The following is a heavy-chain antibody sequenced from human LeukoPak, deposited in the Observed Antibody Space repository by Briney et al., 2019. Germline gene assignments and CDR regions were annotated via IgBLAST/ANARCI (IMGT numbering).Heavy chain of an antibody. Sequence: PSETLSLTCAVSGGSISSGGYSWSWIRQPPGKGLEWIGCIYHSGSTYYNPSLKSRVTISVDRSKNQFSLKLSSVTAADTAVYYCARGTAAAGFDWFDPWGQGTLVTVSS. V-gene: IGHV4-30-2*01. D-gene: IGHD6-13*01. J-gene: IGHJ5*02. CDR2: IYHSGST. CDR1: GGSISSGGYS. CDR3: ARGTAAAGFDWFDP.